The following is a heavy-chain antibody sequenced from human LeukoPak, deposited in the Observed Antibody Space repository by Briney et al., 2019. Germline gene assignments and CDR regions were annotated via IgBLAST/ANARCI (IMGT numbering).Heavy chain of an antibody. CDR3: ARVQDSYGKFLNRNWFDP. CDR2: IIPIFGTA. J-gene: IGHJ5*02. Sequence: VASVKVSCKTSGYTFTTYDINWVRQAPGQGLEWMGGIIPIFGTANYAQKFQGRVTITADKSTSTAYMELSSLRSEDTAVYYCARVQDSYGKFLNRNWFDPWGQETLVTVSS. V-gene: IGHV1-69*06. D-gene: IGHD5-18*01. CDR1: GYTFTTYD.